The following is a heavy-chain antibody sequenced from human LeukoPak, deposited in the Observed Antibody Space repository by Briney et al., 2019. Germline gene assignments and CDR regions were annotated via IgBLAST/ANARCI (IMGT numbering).Heavy chain of an antibody. CDR3: ARGSLFWSGYANWFDP. CDR1: GGSFSGYY. D-gene: IGHD3-3*01. V-gene: IGHV4-34*01. J-gene: IGHJ5*02. CDR2: INHSGST. Sequence: SETPSLTCAVYGGSFSGYYWSWIRQPPGKGLEWIGEINHSGSTNYNPSLKSRVTISVDTSKNQFSLKLSSVTAADTAVYYCARGSLFWSGYANWFDPWGQGTLVTVSS.